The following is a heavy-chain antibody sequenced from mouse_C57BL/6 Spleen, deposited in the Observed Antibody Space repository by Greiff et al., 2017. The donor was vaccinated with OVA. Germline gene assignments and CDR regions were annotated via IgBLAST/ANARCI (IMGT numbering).Heavy chain of an antibody. D-gene: IGHD2-14*01. J-gene: IGHJ3*01. CDR2: INPNNGGT. CDR1: GYTFTDYY. CDR3: ARGQEYDVGFAY. Sequence: EVQLQQSGPELVKPGASVKISCKASGYTFTDYYMNWVKQSHGQSLEWIGDINPNNGGTSYNQKFKGKATLTVDKSSSTAYMELRSLTSEDSAVDYCARGQEYDVGFAYWGQGTLVTVSA. V-gene: IGHV1-26*01.